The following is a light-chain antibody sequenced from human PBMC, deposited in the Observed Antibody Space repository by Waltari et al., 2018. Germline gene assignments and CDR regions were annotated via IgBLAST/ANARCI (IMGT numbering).Light chain of an antibody. J-gene: IGKJ2*01. CDR3: QQYYSTLYT. CDR1: QSVLYSSNNKNY. CDR2: WAS. V-gene: IGKV4-1*01. Sequence: DIVMTQSPDSLAVSLGDRATINCKSSQSVLYSSNNKNYLAWYQQKPGQPPKLLIYWASTRESGVPDRFSGSGSGTDFTLTISSLQAEDVAVYYCQQYYSTLYTFGQGTKLEIK.